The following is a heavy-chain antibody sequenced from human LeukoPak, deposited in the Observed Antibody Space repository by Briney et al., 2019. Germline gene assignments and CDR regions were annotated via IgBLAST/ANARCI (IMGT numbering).Heavy chain of an antibody. CDR1: GGSISSYY. CDR3: ARLSIAAAGYYSDY. J-gene: IGHJ4*02. V-gene: IGHV4-4*09. CDR2: IYTSGST. D-gene: IGHD6-13*01. Sequence: SETLSLTCTVSGGSISSYYWSWIRQPPGKGLEWIGYIYTSGSTNYNPSLKSRVTISVDTSKNQFSLKLSSVTAADTAVYYCARLSIAAAGYYSDYWGQGTLVTVSS.